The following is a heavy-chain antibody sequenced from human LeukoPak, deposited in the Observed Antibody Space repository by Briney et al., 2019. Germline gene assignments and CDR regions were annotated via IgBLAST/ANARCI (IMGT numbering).Heavy chain of an antibody. J-gene: IGHJ4*02. CDR3: ARSYSSASNSLYNY. CDR1: GFTFSSCW. Sequence: GGSLRLSCAASGFTFSSCWMHWVRQAPGKGLVWVSRTNGDGSSTIYADSVKGRFTISRDNAKNTLYLQMNSLRAEDTAVYYCARSYSSASNSLYNYWGQGTLVTVSS. V-gene: IGHV3-74*01. D-gene: IGHD6-6*01. CDR2: TNGDGSST.